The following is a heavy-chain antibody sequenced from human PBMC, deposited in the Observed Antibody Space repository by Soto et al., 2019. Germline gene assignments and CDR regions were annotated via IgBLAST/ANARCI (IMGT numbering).Heavy chain of an antibody. CDR1: GFTFSSYG. D-gene: IGHD3-10*01. CDR3: AISIVLLSGYYSDIDV. J-gene: IGHJ6*02. Sequence: QVQLVESGGGVVQPGRSLRLSCAASGFTFSSYGMHWVRQAPGKGLEWVAVISYDGSNKYYADSVKGRFTISRDNSKNTLYLQMISLRAEDTAVYYCAISIVLLSGYYSDIDVCGPGTTVTVSS. V-gene: IGHV3-30*03. CDR2: ISYDGSNK.